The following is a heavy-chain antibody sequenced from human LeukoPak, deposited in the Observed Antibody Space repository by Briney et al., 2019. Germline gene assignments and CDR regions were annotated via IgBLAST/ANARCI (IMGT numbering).Heavy chain of an antibody. CDR3: ARKTLENYYGSGSYYNYYYYYMDV. J-gene: IGHJ6*03. D-gene: IGHD3-10*01. V-gene: IGHV1-69*01. CDR1: GGTFSSYA. CDR2: IIPIFGTA. Sequence: SVKVSCKASGGTFSSYAIIWVRQAPGQGLEWMGGIIPIFGTANYAQKFQDRVTITADESTSTAYMELSSLRSEDTAVYYCARKTLENYYGSGSYYNYYYYYMDVWGKGTTVTVSS.